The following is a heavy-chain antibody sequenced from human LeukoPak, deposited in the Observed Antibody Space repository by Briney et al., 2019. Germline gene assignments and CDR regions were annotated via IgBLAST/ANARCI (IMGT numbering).Heavy chain of an antibody. J-gene: IGHJ4*02. Sequence: PGGSLRLSCAASGFTFSSYSMNWVRQAPGKGLEWVSSISSSSSYIYYADSVKGRFTIFRDNAKNSLYLQMNSLRAEDTAVYYCARRLVIAAAGTGYFDYWGQGTLVTVSS. CDR1: GFTFSSYS. V-gene: IGHV3-21*01. D-gene: IGHD6-13*01. CDR3: ARRLVIAAAGTGYFDY. CDR2: ISSSSSYI.